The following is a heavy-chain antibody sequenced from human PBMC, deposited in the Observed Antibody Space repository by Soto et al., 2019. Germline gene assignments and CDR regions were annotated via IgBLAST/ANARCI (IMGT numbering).Heavy chain of an antibody. V-gene: IGHV3-21*01. CDR3: ARDRGYDAHDYYYNAMDV. CDR1: GFTFRTYT. Sequence: GGSLRLSCVASGFTFRTYTMNWVRQAPGKGLEWVSGIRGFSPYTFYSESVKGRFTISRDNAKNSLYLQMNSLRAEDTAVFYCARDRGYDAHDYYYNAMDVWGQGTTVTVSS. J-gene: IGHJ6*02. CDR2: IRGFSPYT. D-gene: IGHD2-15*01.